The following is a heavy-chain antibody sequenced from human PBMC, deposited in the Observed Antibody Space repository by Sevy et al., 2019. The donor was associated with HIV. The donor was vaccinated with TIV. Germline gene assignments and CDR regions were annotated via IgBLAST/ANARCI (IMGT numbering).Heavy chain of an antibody. CDR2: INTNTGNP. V-gene: IGHV7-4-1*02. CDR1: GYTFPSHA. J-gene: IGHJ4*02. D-gene: IGHD6-6*01. Sequence: ASVKVSCKASGYTFPSHAMNWVRQAPGQGLEWMGWINTNTGNPTYAQGFTGRFVFSLDTSVSTAYLQISSLKAEDTAVYYCARDPNFVIAAETYFDYWGQGTLVTVSS. CDR3: ARDPNFVIAAETYFDY.